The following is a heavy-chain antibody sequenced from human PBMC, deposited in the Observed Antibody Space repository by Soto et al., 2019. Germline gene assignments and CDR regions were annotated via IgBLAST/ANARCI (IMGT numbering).Heavy chain of an antibody. V-gene: IGHV3-23*01. D-gene: IGHD3-10*01. J-gene: IGHJ4*02. CDR3: AKDRGNNYYYGSGSNFDY. CDR1: GFTFSSYA. Sequence: GGSLRLSCAGSGFTFSSYAMSWFRQAPGKGLEWVSAISGIGGSTYYADSVKGRFTISRDNSKNTLYLQMNSLRAEDTAVYYCAKDRGNNYYYGSGSNFDYWGQGT. CDR2: ISGIGGST.